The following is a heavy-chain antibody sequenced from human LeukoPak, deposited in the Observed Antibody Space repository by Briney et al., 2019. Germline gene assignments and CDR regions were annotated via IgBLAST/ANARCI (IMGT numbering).Heavy chain of an antibody. D-gene: IGHD5-12*01. CDR2: IYHTASP. J-gene: IGHJ4*02. CDR3: ARDPHSGYDLADY. Sequence: SGTLSLTCAVSGGSISSSNWWSWVRQPPGKGLEWIGEIYHTASPNYNPSLKSRVTISVDKSKNHFSLKLSSVTAADTAVYYCARDPHSGYDLADYWGQGTLVTVSS. V-gene: IGHV4-4*02. CDR1: GGSISSSNW.